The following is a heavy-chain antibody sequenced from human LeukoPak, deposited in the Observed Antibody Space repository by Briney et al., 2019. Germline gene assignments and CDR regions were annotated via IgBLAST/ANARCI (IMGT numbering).Heavy chain of an antibody. J-gene: IGHJ4*02. CDR2: IYTDGST. Sequence: SIIYTDGSTYYADSVKGRFAISRDNSKNTVYLQMNNLRAEDTALYYCARANSGSYSGFGYWGQGTLVTVSS. D-gene: IGHD1-26*01. CDR3: ARANSGSYSGFGY. V-gene: IGHV3-53*01.